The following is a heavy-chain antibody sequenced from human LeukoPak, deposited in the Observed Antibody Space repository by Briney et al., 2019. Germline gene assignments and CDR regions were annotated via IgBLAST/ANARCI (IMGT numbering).Heavy chain of an antibody. Sequence: PSETLSLTCAVYGGSFSGYYWSWIRQHPGKGLEWIGYIYYSGSTYYNPSLKSRVTISVDTSKNQFSLKLSSVTAADTAVYYCARGYGLFDYWGQGTLVTVSS. D-gene: IGHD5-18*01. CDR2: IYYSGST. CDR3: ARGYGLFDY. CDR1: GGSFSGYY. J-gene: IGHJ4*02. V-gene: IGHV4-31*11.